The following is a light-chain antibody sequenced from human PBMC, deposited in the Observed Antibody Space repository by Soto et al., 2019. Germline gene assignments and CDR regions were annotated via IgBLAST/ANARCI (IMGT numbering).Light chain of an antibody. Sequence: EIVMTQSPATLSVSPGEGATLSCRASQSLSTNLALYQHKPGQAPRLLIYGASTRATGIPARFSGSGSGTEFTLTISSLQSEDFAIYYCQQYNIWPPWTFGQGTKVEIK. CDR3: QQYNIWPPWT. CDR1: QSLSTN. CDR2: GAS. J-gene: IGKJ1*01. V-gene: IGKV3-15*01.